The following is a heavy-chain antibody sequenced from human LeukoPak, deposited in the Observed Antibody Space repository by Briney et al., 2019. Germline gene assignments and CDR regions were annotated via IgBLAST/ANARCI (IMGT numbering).Heavy chain of an antibody. CDR2: TIPIFGTA. CDR1: GGTFSSYA. CDR3: ARSTGGYSSSWYDY. V-gene: IGHV1-69*13. D-gene: IGHD6-13*01. J-gene: IGHJ4*02. Sequence: ASVKVSCKASGGTFSSYAISWVRQAPGQGLEWMGGTIPIFGTANYAQKFQGRVTITADESTSTAYMELSSLRSEDTAVYYCARSTGGYSSSWYDYWGQGTLVTVSS.